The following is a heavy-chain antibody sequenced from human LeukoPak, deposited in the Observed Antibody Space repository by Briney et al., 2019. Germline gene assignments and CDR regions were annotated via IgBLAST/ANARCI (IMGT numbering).Heavy chain of an antibody. CDR2: INPSGGST. J-gene: IGHJ5*02. CDR1: GYTFTSYY. D-gene: IGHD3-10*01. V-gene: IGHV1-46*01. CDR3: ARERNYYGSGSRNWFDP. Sequence: ASVKVSCKASGYTFTSYYMHWVRQAPGQGLEWMGIINPSGGSTSYAQKFQGRVTMTRDTSTSTVYMELSSLRSEDTAVYYCARERNYYGSGSRNWFDPWGQGTLVTVSS.